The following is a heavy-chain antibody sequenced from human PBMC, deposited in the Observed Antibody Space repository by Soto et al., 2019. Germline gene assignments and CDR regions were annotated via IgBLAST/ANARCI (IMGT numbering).Heavy chain of an antibody. V-gene: IGHV3-23*01. J-gene: IGHJ4*02. D-gene: IGHD3-10*01. CDR2: ISGSGGST. CDR3: AKDQTPEDYDGTGVTTHFDY. Sequence: PGGSLRLSCAASGFTFSSYAMSWVRQAPGKGLEWVSAISGSGGSTYYADSVKGRFTISRDNSKNTLYLQMNGLRAEDTSVYYCAKDQTPEDYDGTGVTTHFDYWRKGTLGSV. CDR1: GFTFSSYA.